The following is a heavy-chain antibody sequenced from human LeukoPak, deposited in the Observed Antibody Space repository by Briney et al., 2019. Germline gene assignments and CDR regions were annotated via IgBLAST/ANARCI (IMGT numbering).Heavy chain of an antibody. Sequence: GGSLRLSCAASGFTFSSYAMSWVRQAPGKGLEWVSAISGSGGSTYYADSVKGRFTISRDNSKNRLYLQMNSLRAEDTAVYYCAKFGIQLWSHFDYWGQGTLVTVSS. V-gene: IGHV3-23*01. CDR1: GFTFSSYA. J-gene: IGHJ4*02. D-gene: IGHD5-18*01. CDR3: AKFGIQLWSHFDY. CDR2: ISGSGGST.